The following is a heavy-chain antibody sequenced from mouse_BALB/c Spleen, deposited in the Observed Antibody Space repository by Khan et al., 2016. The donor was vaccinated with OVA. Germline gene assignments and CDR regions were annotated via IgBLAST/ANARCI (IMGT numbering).Heavy chain of an antibody. Sequence: QLEESGGGLVQPGGSMKLSCVASGFTFSNYWMNWVRQSPEKGLEWVAEIRLKYDDYVTHHAESVKGRFTITRDYSKSSVYLQKNNLRDEGTGIYYCWILLWGQGTTLTVSA. V-gene: IGHV6-6*02. CDR1: GFTFSNYW. CDR3: WILL. CDR2: IRLKYDDYVT. J-gene: IGHJ2*01.